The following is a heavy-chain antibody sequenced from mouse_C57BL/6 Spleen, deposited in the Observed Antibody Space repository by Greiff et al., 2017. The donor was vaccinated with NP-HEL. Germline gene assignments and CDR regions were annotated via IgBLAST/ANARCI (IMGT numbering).Heavy chain of an antibody. J-gene: IGHJ3*01. V-gene: IGHV6-3*01. D-gene: IGHD3-1*01. Sequence: EVQGVESGGGLVQPGGSMKLSCVASGFTFSNYWMNWVRQSPEKGLEWVAQIRLKSDNYPTHYADSVKGRFTISRDDSKSSVYLQMNNLRAEDTGIYYCTAGYPPFAYWGQGTLVTGSA. CDR3: TAGYPPFAY. CDR1: GFTFSNYW. CDR2: IRLKSDNYPT.